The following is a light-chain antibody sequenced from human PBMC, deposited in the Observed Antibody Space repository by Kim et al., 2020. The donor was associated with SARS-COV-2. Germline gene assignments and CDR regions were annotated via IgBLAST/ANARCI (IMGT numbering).Light chain of an antibody. CDR3: QTWDSGTVL. V-gene: IGLV3-1*01. CDR2: KDN. CDR1: RLGDRY. Sequence: GSPGQTASNSCSGHRLGDRYACWYQQKAGQSPVLVIYKDNKRPSGIPERFSGSNSGNTATLTISGTQAMDEADYYCQTWDSGTVLFGGGTKLTVL. J-gene: IGLJ3*02.